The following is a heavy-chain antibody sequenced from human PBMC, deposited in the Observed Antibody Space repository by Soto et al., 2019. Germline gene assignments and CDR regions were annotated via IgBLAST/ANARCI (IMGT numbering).Heavy chain of an antibody. D-gene: IGHD2-21*02. CDR1: GFTFSSYA. Sequence: PGGSLRLSCSASGFTFSSYAMHWVRQAPGQGLEWVSGISGTGASTYYADSVKGRFTISRDSYKNTLYLQINSLRAEDTAVYYCARGAVVVVTAAFDYWGQESLVTVSS. V-gene: IGHV3-23*01. CDR3: ARGAVVVVTAAFDY. CDR2: ISGTGAST. J-gene: IGHJ4*02.